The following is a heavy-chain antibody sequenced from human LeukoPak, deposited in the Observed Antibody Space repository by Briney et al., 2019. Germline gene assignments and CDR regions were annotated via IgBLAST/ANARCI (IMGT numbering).Heavy chain of an antibody. J-gene: IGHJ4*02. CDR2: ISAYNGNT. D-gene: IGHD4-11*01. Sequence: ASVKVSCKASGYTFTSYGISWVRQAPGQGLEWMGWISAYNGNTNYAQKLQGRVTMTTDTSTDTAYMELESLTSDDTALYYCARTTLTNARACYFDYWGQGTLVTVSS. V-gene: IGHV1-18*01. CDR3: ARTTLTNARACYFDY. CDR1: GYTFTSYG.